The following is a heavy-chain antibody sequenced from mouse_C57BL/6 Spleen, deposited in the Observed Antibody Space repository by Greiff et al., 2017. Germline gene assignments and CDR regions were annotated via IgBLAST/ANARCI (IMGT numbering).Heavy chain of an antibody. CDR3: TGGEHYYGSSYGYFDD. CDR1: GFTFSNYW. CDR2: IRLKSDNYAT. Sequence: EVMLVESGGGLVQPGGSMKLSCVASGFTFSNYWMNWVRQSPEKGLEWVAQIRLKSDNYATHYAESVKGRFTISRDDSKSSVYLQMNNLRAEDAGIYYCTGGEHYYGSSYGYFDDRCQGTTLTVSS. V-gene: IGHV6-3*01. J-gene: IGHJ2*01. D-gene: IGHD1-1*01.